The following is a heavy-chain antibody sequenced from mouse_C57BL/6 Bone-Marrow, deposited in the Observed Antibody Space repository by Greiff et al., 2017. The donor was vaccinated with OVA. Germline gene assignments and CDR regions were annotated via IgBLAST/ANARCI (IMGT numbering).Heavy chain of an antibody. J-gene: IGHJ3*01. CDR2: IYPGSGST. CDR3: GRGGAGFVRGFAY. Sequence: QVQLQQPGAELVKPGASVKMSCKASGYTFTSYWITWVKQRPGQGLEWIGDIYPGSGSTNYNEKFKSKATLTVDTSSSTAYMQLSSLTSEDSAVYYCGRGGAGFVRGFAYWGQGTLVTVSA. V-gene: IGHV1-55*01. CDR1: GYTFTSYW.